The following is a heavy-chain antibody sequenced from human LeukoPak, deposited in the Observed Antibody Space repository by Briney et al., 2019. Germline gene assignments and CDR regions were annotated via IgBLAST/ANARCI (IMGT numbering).Heavy chain of an antibody. Sequence: RPSQTLSLTCTVSGGSISSGSYYRSWLRQPAGKGLEWIGRIYTSGSTNYNPSLKSRVTISVDTSKNQFSLKLSSVTAADTAVYYCARAAVVSGWRNWFDPWGQGTLVTVSS. D-gene: IGHD4-23*01. V-gene: IGHV4-61*02. CDR1: GGSISSGSYY. CDR2: IYTSGST. J-gene: IGHJ5*02. CDR3: ARAAVVSGWRNWFDP.